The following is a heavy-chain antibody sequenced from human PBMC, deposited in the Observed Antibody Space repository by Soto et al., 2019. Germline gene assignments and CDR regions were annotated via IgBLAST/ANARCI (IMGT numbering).Heavy chain of an antibody. Sequence: QLQLQESGPGLVKPSETLSLTCTVSGGSISSGTYYCGWIRQPPGKGLEWIGSLSYSGSTYYNPTLESRLTISVDTSKNQFSLRLSSVTAADTAVYYCARHPSSGSGRAFDIWGQGTMVTVSS. CDR3: ARHPSSGSGRAFDI. J-gene: IGHJ3*02. CDR2: LSYSGST. D-gene: IGHD3-10*01. CDR1: GGSISSGTYY. V-gene: IGHV4-39*01.